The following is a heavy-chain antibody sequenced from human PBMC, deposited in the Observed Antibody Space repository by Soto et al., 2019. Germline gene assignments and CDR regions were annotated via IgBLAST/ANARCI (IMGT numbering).Heavy chain of an antibody. CDR2: ISSGSEYI. CDR3: ATDGAAGSVMEV. V-gene: IGHV3-21*01. Sequence: EMQLVESGGGLVKPGGSLRFSCAASGFTFSSYGMNWVRQAPGKGLEWVSSISSGSEYIYYADSLKGRLTISRDNARNSLYLQLNSLRAEDTAVYYCATDGAAGSVMEVWGQGTTVTVSS. J-gene: IGHJ6*02. D-gene: IGHD6-13*01. CDR1: GFTFSSYG.